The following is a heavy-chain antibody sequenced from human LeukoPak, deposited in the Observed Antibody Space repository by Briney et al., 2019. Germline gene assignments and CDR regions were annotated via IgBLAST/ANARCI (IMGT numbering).Heavy chain of an antibody. Sequence: ASVKVSCKASGYTFTSYYMHWVRQAPGQGLEWMGIINPSGGSTSYAQKFQGRVTMTRDTSTSTVYLELSSLRSEDTAVYYCAGDRGYSYGYRVQTTYYYYGMDVWGQGTTVTVSS. CDR1: GYTFTSYY. D-gene: IGHD5-18*01. J-gene: IGHJ6*02. V-gene: IGHV1-46*01. CDR3: AGDRGYSYGYRVQTTYYYYGMDV. CDR2: INPSGGST.